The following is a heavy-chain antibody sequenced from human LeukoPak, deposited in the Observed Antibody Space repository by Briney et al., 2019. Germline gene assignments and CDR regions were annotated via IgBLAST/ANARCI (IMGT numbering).Heavy chain of an antibody. V-gene: IGHV3-7*01. Sequence: PGGSLRLSCAAPGFTSSGYSMTWVRQAPGKGLDWVATINQDGSEKYYVDSVKSRFFISRDNAYRSLFLQMNSLRAEDTAIYYCARGPMLKGGYWGQGTLVTVSS. J-gene: IGHJ4*02. CDR2: INQDGSEK. CDR1: GFTSSGYS. CDR3: ARGPMLKGGY. D-gene: IGHD3-16*01.